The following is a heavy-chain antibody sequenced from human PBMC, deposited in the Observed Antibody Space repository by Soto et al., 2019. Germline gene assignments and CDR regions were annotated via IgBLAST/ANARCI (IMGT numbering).Heavy chain of an antibody. D-gene: IGHD2-2*01. V-gene: IGHV1-69*12. CDR2: IIPMFGTG. J-gene: IGHJ6*02. CDR1: GGTFSSYT. Sequence: QVQLLQSGAEVKKPGSSVKVSCKASGGTFSSYTISWVRQAPGQGLEWMGGIIPMFGTGNYAQKFQGRVTITADESTNTAYMELSSLRSEDTAVYYCARRYCISPSCHYYGLDVWGQGTTVTVSS. CDR3: ARRYCISPSCHYYGLDV.